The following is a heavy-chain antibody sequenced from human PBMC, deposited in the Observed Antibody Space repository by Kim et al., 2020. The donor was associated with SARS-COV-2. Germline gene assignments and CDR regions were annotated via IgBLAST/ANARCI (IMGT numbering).Heavy chain of an antibody. V-gene: IGHV3-23*01. CDR3: ATSNPATIFGVVISPYKGV. CDR1: GFTFSSYA. CDR2: ISGSGGST. D-gene: IGHD3-3*01. J-gene: IGHJ6*03. Sequence: GGSLRLSCAASGFTFSSYAMSWVRQAPGKGLEWVSAISGSGGSTYYADSVKGRFTISRDNSKNTLYLQMNSLRAEDTAVYYCATSNPATIFGVVISPYKGVWGKGTTVTVSS.